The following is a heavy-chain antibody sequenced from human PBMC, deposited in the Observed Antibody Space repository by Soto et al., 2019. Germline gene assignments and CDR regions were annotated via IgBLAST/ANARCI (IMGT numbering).Heavy chain of an antibody. CDR3: ARGFDILTFGFRLDY. Sequence: PSETLSLTCTVSGGSMSSSSYYWGWIRQPPGKGLEWIANMYFSGFYSGSTSYNPSLKSRVTISVDTSKNQFSLQVSSVTAADTAVYYCARGFDILTFGFRLDYWGQETLVTVSS. V-gene: IGHV4-39*01. J-gene: IGHJ4*01. D-gene: IGHD3-9*01. CDR1: GGSMSSSSYY. CDR2: MYFSGFYSGST.